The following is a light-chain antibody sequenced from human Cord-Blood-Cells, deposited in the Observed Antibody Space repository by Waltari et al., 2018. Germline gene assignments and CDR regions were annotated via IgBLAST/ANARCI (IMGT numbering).Light chain of an antibody. CDR1: ALPQQY. Sequence: SYELTQPPSVSVSPGQTARITCYGDALPQQYAYSYQQNPGQAPVLVIYKDSERPSGIPERFSGSSSGTTVTLTISGVQAEDEADYYCQSADSSGTYVVFGGGTKLTVL. V-gene: IGLV3-25*03. J-gene: IGLJ2*01. CDR2: KDS. CDR3: QSADSSGTYVV.